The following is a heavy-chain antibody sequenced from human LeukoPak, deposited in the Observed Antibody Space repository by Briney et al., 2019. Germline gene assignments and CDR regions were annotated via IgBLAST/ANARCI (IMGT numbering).Heavy chain of an antibody. CDR3: ARDRYSSK. Sequence: GSLRLSCVASGFTFSSYWMTWGRPGPGKGLEWVANIKEDGSEKYYVDSVKGRFSISRDNAKNSLFLQMNSPSAEDTAVYYCARDRYSSKWGQGTLVTVSS. J-gene: IGHJ1*01. V-gene: IGHV3-7*01. CDR1: GFTFSSYW. CDR2: IKEDGSEK. D-gene: IGHD6-19*01.